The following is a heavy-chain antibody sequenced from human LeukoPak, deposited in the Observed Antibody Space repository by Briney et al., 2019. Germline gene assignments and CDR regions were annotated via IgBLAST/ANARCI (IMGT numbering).Heavy chain of an antibody. CDR1: GVTFSDYY. D-gene: IGHD3-9*01. Sequence: PGGSLRLSCADSGVTFSDYYMCWIRQAPGKGLEWVSYISSSGSSIYYADSVKGRFTISRDNAKRSLYLQMNSLRAEDTAVYYCARWGSEFDALTGYKSLGHWGQGTLVTVSS. V-gene: IGHV3-11*01. CDR2: ISSSGSSI. CDR3: ARWGSEFDALTGYKSLGH. J-gene: IGHJ4*02.